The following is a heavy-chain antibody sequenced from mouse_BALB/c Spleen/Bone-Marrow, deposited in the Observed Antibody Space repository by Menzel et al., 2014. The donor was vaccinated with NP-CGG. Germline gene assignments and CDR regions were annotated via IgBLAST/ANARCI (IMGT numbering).Heavy chain of an antibody. CDR2: ISYSGTT. CDR1: GDSIXSGY. V-gene: IGHV3-8*02. CDR3: TRRRGNYEGYFDH. J-gene: IGHJ2*01. D-gene: IGHD2-1*01. Sequence: EVKLVESGPSLVKPSQTLSLTCSVTGDSIXSGYWNWIRKFPGNELEYMGYISYSGTTYYNPSLKSRISITRDTSKNQYYLQLNSVTTGDTAIYYCTRRRGNYEGYFDHWGQGTTLTVSS.